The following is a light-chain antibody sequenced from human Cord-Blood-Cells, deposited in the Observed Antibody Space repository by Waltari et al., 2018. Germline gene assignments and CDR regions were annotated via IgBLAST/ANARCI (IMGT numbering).Light chain of an antibody. V-gene: IGKV1-39*01. CDR1: RSISSY. Sequence: DIQMTQSPSSLSASVGDRVTITCRASRSISSYLNWYQQKPGKAPKLLIYAASSLQSGVPSRFSGSGSGTYFTLTISSLQPEDFATYYCQQSYSTPYSFCQGTKLDIK. J-gene: IGKJ2*03. CDR2: AAS. CDR3: QQSYSTPYS.